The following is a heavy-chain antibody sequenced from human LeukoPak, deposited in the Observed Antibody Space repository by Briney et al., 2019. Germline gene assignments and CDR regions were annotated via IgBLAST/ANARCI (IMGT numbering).Heavy chain of an antibody. J-gene: IGHJ3*02. CDR2: ISAYNGNT. D-gene: IGHD6-19*01. V-gene: IGHV1-18*01. CDR1: GYTFTSYG. CDR3: ARGLQENLAWLTAFSAFDI. Sequence: ASVKVSCKASGYTFTSYGVSWVRQAPGQGLEWVGWISAYNGNTNYAQKVRGRVTMTTDTSTRTAYMELRSLRSDDTAVYYCARGLQENLAWLTAFSAFDIWGQGTMVTVSS.